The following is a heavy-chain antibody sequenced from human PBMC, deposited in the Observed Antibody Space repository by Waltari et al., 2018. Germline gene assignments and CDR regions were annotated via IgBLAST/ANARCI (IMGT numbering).Heavy chain of an antibody. Sequence: EVQLVESGGGLVQPGGSLRLSCAASGFTFSSYSMNWVRQAPGKGLEWVSYISSSSSTIYDADSVKGRFTISRDNAKNSLNLQMNSLRAEDTAVYYCARDLHRGGSSWYEVDYWGQGTLVTVSS. CDR1: GFTFSSYS. D-gene: IGHD6-13*01. CDR2: ISSSSSTI. V-gene: IGHV3-48*01. J-gene: IGHJ4*02. CDR3: ARDLHRGGSSWYEVDY.